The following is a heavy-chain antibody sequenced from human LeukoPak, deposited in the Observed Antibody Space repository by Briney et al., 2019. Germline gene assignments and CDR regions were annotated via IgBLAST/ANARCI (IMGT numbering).Heavy chain of an antibody. CDR2: IKSKTDGGTT. J-gene: IGHJ6*03. Sequence: GGSLRLSCAASGFTFSNAWMSWVRQAPGKGLEWVGRIKSKTDGGTTDYAAPVKCRFTISRDDSKNTLYLQMNSLKTEDTAVYYCTTPGVVVPAAIIHYYYYMDVWGKGTTVTVSS. V-gene: IGHV3-15*01. CDR3: TTPGVVVPAAIIHYYYYMDV. D-gene: IGHD2-2*01. CDR1: GFTFSNAW.